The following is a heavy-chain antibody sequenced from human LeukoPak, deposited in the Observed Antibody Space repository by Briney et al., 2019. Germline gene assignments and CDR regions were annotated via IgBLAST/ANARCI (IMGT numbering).Heavy chain of an antibody. D-gene: IGHD2-15*01. V-gene: IGHV3-7*01. CDR3: VRDPGWWAFDI. J-gene: IGHJ3*02. CDR2: INPDGSTT. CDR1: GFTFSNFW. Sequence: GGSLRLSCAASGFTFSNFWMSWVRQAPGKGLEWVAIINPDGSTTGYVDSVKGRFTISRDNAKNSLCLQLNSLRAEDTAVYYCVRDPGWWAFDIWGQGTMVTVSS.